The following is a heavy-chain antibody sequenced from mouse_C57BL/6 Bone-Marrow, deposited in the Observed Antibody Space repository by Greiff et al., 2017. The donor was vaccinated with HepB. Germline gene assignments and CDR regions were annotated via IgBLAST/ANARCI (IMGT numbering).Heavy chain of an antibody. CDR1: GFNIKDDY. J-gene: IGHJ3*01. Sequence: EVQLLQSGAELVRPGASVKLSCTASGFNIKDDYMHWVKQRPEQGLEWIGWIDPENGDTEYASKFQGKATITADTSSNTAYLQLSSLTSEDTAVYYCTTLCGFAYWGQGTLVTVSA. V-gene: IGHV14-4*01. D-gene: IGHD6-1*01. CDR2: IDPENGDT. CDR3: TTLCGFAY.